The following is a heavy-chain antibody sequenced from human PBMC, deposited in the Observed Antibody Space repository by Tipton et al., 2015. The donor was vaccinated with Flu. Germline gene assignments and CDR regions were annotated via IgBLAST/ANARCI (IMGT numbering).Heavy chain of an antibody. V-gene: IGHV4-4*07. J-gene: IGHJ6*02. CDR1: GDSISSYY. CDR2: VHTSGLT. CDR3: ARVIVGAPPAAYGLDV. Sequence: TLSLTCSVSGDSISSYYWSWIRQSAGKGLEWIGRVHTSGLTNYNPSLESRVTMSGDTSKNQVSLKLTSVTAADTAVYYCARVIVGAPPAAYGLDVWGPGTTVTVS. D-gene: IGHD1-26*01.